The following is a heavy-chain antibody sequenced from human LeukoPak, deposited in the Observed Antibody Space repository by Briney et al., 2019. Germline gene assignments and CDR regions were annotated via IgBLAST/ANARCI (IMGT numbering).Heavy chain of an antibody. V-gene: IGHV3-21*01. CDR1: GFTFSNYF. J-gene: IGHJ3*02. CDR3: ARDPGIGDAFDI. D-gene: IGHD3-10*01. Sequence: GGSLRLSCAASGFTFSNYFMYWVRQAPGKGLEWVSSISSSSSCIYYADSVKGRFTISRDNAKNSLYLQMNSLRAEDTAVYYCARDPGIGDAFDIWGQGTMVTVSS. CDR2: ISSSSSCI.